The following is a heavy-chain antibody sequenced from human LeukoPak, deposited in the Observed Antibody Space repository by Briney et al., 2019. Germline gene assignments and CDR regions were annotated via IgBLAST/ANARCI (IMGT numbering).Heavy chain of an antibody. J-gene: IGHJ6*03. V-gene: IGHV3-21*01. D-gene: IGHD3-16*02. CDR3: ARDLLGYNYHYMDV. CDR2: ISSSSSYI. CDR1: RFSFSDYN. Sequence: GSLRLSCAASRFSFSDYNMNWVRKAPGKGLEWVSSISSSSSYIYYADSVKGRFTISRDNAKNSLYLQMNSLRAEDTAVYFCARDLLGYNYHYMDVWGKGTTVTVSS.